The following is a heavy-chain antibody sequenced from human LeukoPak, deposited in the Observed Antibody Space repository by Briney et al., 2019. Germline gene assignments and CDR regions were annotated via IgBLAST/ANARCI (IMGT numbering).Heavy chain of an antibody. CDR1: GGTFSNYA. Sequence: GASVTVSCKASGGTFSNYAISWVRQAPGQGLEWMGGIIPIFGTANYAQKFQGRVTITADESTSTAYMELSSLRSEDTAVYYCARDAPLGGDAFDIWGQGTMVTVSS. D-gene: IGHD3-10*01. J-gene: IGHJ3*02. CDR3: ARDAPLGGDAFDI. V-gene: IGHV1-69*13. CDR2: IIPIFGTA.